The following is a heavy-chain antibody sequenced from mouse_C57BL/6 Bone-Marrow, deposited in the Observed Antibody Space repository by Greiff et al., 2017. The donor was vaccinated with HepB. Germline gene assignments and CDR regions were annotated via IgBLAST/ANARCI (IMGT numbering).Heavy chain of an antibody. J-gene: IGHJ3*01. Sequence: QVQLQQSGTELVKPGASVKLSCKASGYTFTSYWMHWVKQRPGQGLEWIGNINPSNGGTNYNEKFKSKATLTVDKSSSTAYMQLSSLTSEDSAVYYCARWRNGNYWFAYWGQGTLVTVSA. CDR2: INPSNGGT. V-gene: IGHV1-53*01. D-gene: IGHD2-1*01. CDR1: GYTFTSYW. CDR3: ARWRNGNYWFAY.